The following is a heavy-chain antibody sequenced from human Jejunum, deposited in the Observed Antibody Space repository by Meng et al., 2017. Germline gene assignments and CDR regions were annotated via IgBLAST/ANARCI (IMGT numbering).Heavy chain of an antibody. CDR2: IYPGGDT. CDR1: GGSISSRSYY. V-gene: IGHV4-39*07. Sequence: SETLSLTCTVAGGSISSRSYYWGWIRQPPGQGLEWIGSIYPGGDTFYNPSLKSRVTISLDTSKNQFSLKLTSVTAADTAVYYCARDIATAWFYYWGQGTLVTVSS. CDR3: ARDIATAWFYY. D-gene: IGHD6-13*01. J-gene: IGHJ4*02.